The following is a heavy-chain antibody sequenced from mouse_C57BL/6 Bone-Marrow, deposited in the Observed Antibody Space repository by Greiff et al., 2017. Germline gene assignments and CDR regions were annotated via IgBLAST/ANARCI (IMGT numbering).Heavy chain of an antibody. CDR2: IWRGGST. J-gene: IGHJ1*03. Sequence: QVQLQQSGPGLVQPSQSLSITCTVSGFSLTSYGVHWVRQSPGKGLEWLGVIWRGGSTDYNAAFMSRLSITKDNSKSQVFFKMNSLQADDTAIYYCAKKGGYGSRYWYFDVWGTGTTVTVSS. V-gene: IGHV2-5*01. CDR3: AKKGGYGSRYWYFDV. D-gene: IGHD1-1*01. CDR1: GFSLTSYG.